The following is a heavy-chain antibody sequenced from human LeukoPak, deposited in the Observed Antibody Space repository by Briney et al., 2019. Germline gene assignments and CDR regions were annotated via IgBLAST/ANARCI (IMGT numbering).Heavy chain of an antibody. Sequence: ASVKVSCKASGYTFTSYYMHWVQQAPGQGLEWMGMINPSGGSTSYAQKFQGRVTMTRDTSTSTVYMELSSLRSEDTAVYYCASPSHVTGYSYGDLDYWGQGTLVTVSS. CDR3: ASPSHVTGYSYGDLDY. D-gene: IGHD5-18*01. CDR2: INPSGGST. V-gene: IGHV1-46*01. J-gene: IGHJ4*02. CDR1: GYTFTSYY.